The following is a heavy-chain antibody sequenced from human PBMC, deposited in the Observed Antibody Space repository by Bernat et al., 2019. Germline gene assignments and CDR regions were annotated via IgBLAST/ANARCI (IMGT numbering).Heavy chain of an antibody. V-gene: IGHV3-43*01. CDR3: AKGLPGYHGMDV. Sequence: EVQLVESGGVVVQPGGSLRLSCAASGFTFDDYIMYWVRQPPGKGLEWVSLIGWDGGNTYYADSVKGRFIISRDNSKDSLYLQINSLRTEDAALYYCAKGLPGYHGMDVWGQGTTVTVSS. D-gene: IGHD2-2*01. CDR2: IGWDGGNT. J-gene: IGHJ6*02. CDR1: GFTFDDYI.